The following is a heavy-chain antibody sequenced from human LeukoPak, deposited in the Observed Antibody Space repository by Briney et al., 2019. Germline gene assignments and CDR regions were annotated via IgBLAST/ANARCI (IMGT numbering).Heavy chain of an antibody. J-gene: IGHJ6*02. CDR2: MNPNSGNT. CDR3: AREGVTMVRDVHYYYYGMDV. V-gene: IGHV1-8*01. Sequence: ASVKISCKASGYTFTSYDVNWVRQATGQGLEWMGWMNPNSGNTGYAQKFQGRVTMTRNTSISTAYMELSSLRSEDTAVYYCAREGVTMVRDVHYYYYGMDVWGQGTTVTVSS. D-gene: IGHD3-10*01. CDR1: GYTFTSYD.